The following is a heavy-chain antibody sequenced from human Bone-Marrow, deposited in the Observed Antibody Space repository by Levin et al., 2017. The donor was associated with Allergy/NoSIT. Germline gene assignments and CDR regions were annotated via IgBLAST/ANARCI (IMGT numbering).Heavy chain of an antibody. CDR3: VKNIVAGTIAFDI. CDR1: GFTFSSYP. Sequence: GGSLRLSCSASGFTFSSYPMHWVRQAPGKGLEYVSGINSNGGSTYHADSVKGRFTISRDNSKNTLYLQMSSLRAEDTAVYYCVKNIVAGTIAFDIWGQGTMVTVSS. CDR2: INSNGGST. D-gene: IGHD2-15*01. J-gene: IGHJ3*02. V-gene: IGHV3-64D*06.